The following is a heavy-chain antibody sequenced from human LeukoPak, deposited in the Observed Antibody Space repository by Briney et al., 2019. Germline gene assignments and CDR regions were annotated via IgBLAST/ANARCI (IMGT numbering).Heavy chain of an antibody. Sequence: PGRSLRLSCAASGFTFSSYGMHWVRQAPGKGLEWVAVISYDGSNKYYADSVKGRFTISRDNSKNTLYLQMNSLRAEDTAVYYCAKDPGSSSGWDYFDYWGQGTLVTVSS. J-gene: IGHJ4*02. CDR1: GFTFSSYG. V-gene: IGHV3-30*18. CDR3: AKDPGSSSGWDYFDY. D-gene: IGHD6-19*01. CDR2: ISYDGSNK.